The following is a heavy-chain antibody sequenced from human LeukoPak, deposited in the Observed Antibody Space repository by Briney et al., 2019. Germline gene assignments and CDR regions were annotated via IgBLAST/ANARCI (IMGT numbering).Heavy chain of an antibody. CDR1: GGSLSSYY. CDR3: AKVGVVPAAMRYYYYYMDV. J-gene: IGHJ6*03. Sequence: SETLSLTCTVSGGSLSSYYWRWLRQPPGKGLEWIGYLYYSGSTNYNPSLMSRVTISVDTSKHQFSLNLSYVTAADTAVYYCAKVGVVPAAMRYYYYYMDVWGKGTTVTVSS. CDR2: LYYSGST. D-gene: IGHD2-2*01. V-gene: IGHV4-59*01.